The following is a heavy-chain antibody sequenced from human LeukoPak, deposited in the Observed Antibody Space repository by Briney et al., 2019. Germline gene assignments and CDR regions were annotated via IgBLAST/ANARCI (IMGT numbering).Heavy chain of an antibody. V-gene: IGHV4-34*01. D-gene: IGHD3-22*01. Sequence: PSETLSLTCAVYGVSFSGYYWSWIRQPPGKGLEWIGEINHSGSTNYNPSLKSRVTISVDTSKNQFSLKLSSVTAADTAVYYCASGYYDSSGYPTHYYFDYWGQGTPVTVSS. CDR2: INHSGST. J-gene: IGHJ4*02. CDR1: GVSFSGYY. CDR3: ASGYYDSSGYPTHYYFDY.